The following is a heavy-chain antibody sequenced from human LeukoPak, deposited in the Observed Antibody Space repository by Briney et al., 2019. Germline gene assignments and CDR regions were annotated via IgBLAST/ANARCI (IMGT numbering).Heavy chain of an antibody. V-gene: IGHV4-59*08. CDR1: GGSISSYY. CDR2: IYYSGST. J-gene: IGHJ4*02. Sequence: SETLSLTCTVSGGSISSYYWSWIRQPPGKGLEWIGYIYYSGSTNYNPSLKSRVTISVDTSKNQFSLKLSSVTAADTAVYYCARQVGATSTSYFDYWGQGTLVTVS. D-gene: IGHD1-26*01. CDR3: ARQVGATSTSYFDY.